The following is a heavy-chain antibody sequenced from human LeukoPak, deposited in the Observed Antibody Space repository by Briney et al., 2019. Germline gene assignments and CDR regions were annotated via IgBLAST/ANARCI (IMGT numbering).Heavy chain of an antibody. Sequence: SETLSLTCTVSGYSISSGYYWGWIRQPPGKGLEWIGSIYHSGSTYNNPSLKSRVTISIDTSKNQFSLKLSSVTAADTAVYYCAVSRLRYFDWLMDAFDIWGQGTMVTVSS. J-gene: IGHJ3*02. CDR3: AVSRLRYFDWLMDAFDI. D-gene: IGHD3-9*01. V-gene: IGHV4-38-2*02. CDR2: IYHSGST. CDR1: GYSISSGYY.